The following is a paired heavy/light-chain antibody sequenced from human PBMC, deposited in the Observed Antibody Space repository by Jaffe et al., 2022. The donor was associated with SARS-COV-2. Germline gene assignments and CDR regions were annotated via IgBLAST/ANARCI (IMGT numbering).Heavy chain of an antibody. Sequence: EVQLAESGGGLVQPGGSLRLSCAASGFTFSDYSMNWVRQAPGKGLEWVSCISLSSSYIYYADSVKGRFTVSRDNAKNSLYLQMDSLRAEDTAVYYCARDSGGLRLGDPNYHGMDVWGQGTTVTVSS. CDR1: GFTFSDYS. CDR3: ARDSGGLRLGDPNYHGMDV. V-gene: IGHV3-21*02. J-gene: IGHJ6*02. D-gene: IGHD3-16*01. CDR2: ISLSSSYI.
Light chain of an antibody. V-gene: IGKV1-12*01. CDR1: QGISSW. J-gene: IGKJ5*01. CDR2: AAS. Sequence: DTQMTQSPSSLSASVGDRVTITCRASQGISSWLAWYQQKPGKAPKLLIYAASSLQSGVPSRFSGSRSGTDFTLTISSLQPEDFATYYCQQANSFPITFGQGTRLEIK. CDR3: QQANSFPIT.